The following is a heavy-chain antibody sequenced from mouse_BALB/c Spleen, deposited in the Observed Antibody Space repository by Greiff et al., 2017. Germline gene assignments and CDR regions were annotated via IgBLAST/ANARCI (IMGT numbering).Heavy chain of an antibody. CDR3: ARGGITTVAYAMDY. V-gene: IGHV1-69*02. D-gene: IGHD1-1*01. Sequence: QVQLQQPGAELVKPGASVKLSCKASGYTFTSYWMHWVKQRPGQGLEWIGEIDPSDSYTNYNQKFKGKATLTVDKSSSTAYMQLSSLTSEDSAVYYCARGGITTVAYAMDYWGQGTSVTVSS. J-gene: IGHJ4*01. CDR2: IDPSDSYT. CDR1: GYTFTSYW.